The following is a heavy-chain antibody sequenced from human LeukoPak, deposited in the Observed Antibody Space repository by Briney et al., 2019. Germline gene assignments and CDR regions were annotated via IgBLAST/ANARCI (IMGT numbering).Heavy chain of an antibody. J-gene: IGHJ4*02. Sequence: PSETLSLTCTVSGGSISSSSYYWGWIRQPPGKGLEWIGSIYYSGSTYYNPSLKSRVTISVDTSKNQFSLKLSSVTAADTAVYYCARHEGGGSYAAFFDYWGQGTLVTVSS. V-gene: IGHV4-39*01. CDR1: GGSISSSSYY. CDR2: IYYSGST. D-gene: IGHD1-26*01. CDR3: ARHEGGGSYAAFFDY.